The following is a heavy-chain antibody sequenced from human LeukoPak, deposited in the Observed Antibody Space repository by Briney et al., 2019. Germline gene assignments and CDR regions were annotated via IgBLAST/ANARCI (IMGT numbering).Heavy chain of an antibody. J-gene: IGHJ6*03. V-gene: IGHV3-21*01. Sequence: GGSLRLSCAASGFTFGRYSMNWVRQAPGKGLEWVASISSTSTFIYSADSVKGRFTISRDTAENSLFLQMNSLRAEDTAIYYCARDYFDSTNYPQTYYYYYMDVWGKGTTVTVSS. D-gene: IGHD3-22*01. CDR3: ARDYFDSTNYPQTYYYYYMDV. CDR2: ISSTSTFI. CDR1: GFTFGRYS.